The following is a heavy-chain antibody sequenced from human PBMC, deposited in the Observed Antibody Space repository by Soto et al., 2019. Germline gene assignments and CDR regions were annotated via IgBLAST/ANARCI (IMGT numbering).Heavy chain of an antibody. CDR2: TNTDGSST. Sequence: EVQLVESGGGLVQPGGSLRLSCAASGFTFSTYWMHWVRQAPGKGLVWVSRTNTDGSSTTYADSVEGRFTISRDNAKNTLYLQMNSLRAEDTAVYYCARGTRVIPAESDFAYWCQGTLVTISS. CDR1: GFTFSTYW. V-gene: IGHV3-74*01. D-gene: IGHD2-2*01. CDR3: ARGTRVIPAESDFAY. J-gene: IGHJ4*02.